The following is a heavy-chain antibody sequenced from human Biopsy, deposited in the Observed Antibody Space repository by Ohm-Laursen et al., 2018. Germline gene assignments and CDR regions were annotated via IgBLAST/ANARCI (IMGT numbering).Heavy chain of an antibody. V-gene: IGHV4-59*08. CDR2: IYYTGST. CDR3: ARHAPSYSGSYWRYFDL. Sequence: SETLSLTCTVSGGSISSYYWSWIRQPLGKGLEWIGYIYYTGSTNYNPSLKSRVTISVDTSMNPLSLRLTSVTAADTAVYYCARHAPSYSGSYWRYFDLWGRGTLVTVSS. CDR1: GGSISSYY. J-gene: IGHJ2*01. D-gene: IGHD1-26*01.